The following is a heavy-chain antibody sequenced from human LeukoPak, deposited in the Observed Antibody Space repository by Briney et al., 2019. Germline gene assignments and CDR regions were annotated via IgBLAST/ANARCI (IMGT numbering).Heavy chain of an antibody. CDR3: ISDLCGRDDQ. V-gene: IGHV3-30*03. CDR2: VTYGDGDK. D-gene: IGHD1-1*01. J-gene: IGHJ5*02. Sequence: GGSLRLSCAVSGFTISNNGMHWVRQAQAKGREWVGVVTYGDGDKYYADSVKGRFTISRDNSKNTLYLQMSSLRDEDTAVYYCISDLCGRDDQWGRGTLVTVSS. CDR1: GFTISNNG.